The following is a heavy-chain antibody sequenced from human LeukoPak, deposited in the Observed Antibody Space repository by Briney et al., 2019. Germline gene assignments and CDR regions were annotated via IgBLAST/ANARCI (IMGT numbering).Heavy chain of an antibody. D-gene: IGHD3-3*01. CDR3: ARGQITIFGVVIIPVGWFDP. CDR2: INPNSGGT. J-gene: IGHJ5*02. V-gene: IGHV1-2*02. CDR1: GYTFTGYY. Sequence: GASVKVSCKASGYTFTGYYMHWVRQAPGQGLGWVGWINPNSGGTNYAQKFQGRVTMTRDTSISTAYMELSRLRSDDTAVCYCARGQITIFGVVIIPVGWFDPWGQGTLVTVSS.